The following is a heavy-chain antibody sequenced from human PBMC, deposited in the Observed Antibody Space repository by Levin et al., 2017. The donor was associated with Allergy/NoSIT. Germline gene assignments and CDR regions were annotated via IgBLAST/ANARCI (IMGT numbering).Heavy chain of an antibody. CDR1: GFTFSDHQ. D-gene: IGHD3-9*01. V-gene: IGHV3-72*01. CDR3: ALSIPGNILND. J-gene: IGHJ4*02. Sequence: PGESLKISCAASGFTFSDHQMDWVRQAPGKGLEWIGRIKNKANSYTTFYAASVKGRFTILRDDSKDSLYLQMNSLTTEDTALYFCALSIPGNILNDWGQGTLVTVSS. CDR2: IKNKANSYTT.